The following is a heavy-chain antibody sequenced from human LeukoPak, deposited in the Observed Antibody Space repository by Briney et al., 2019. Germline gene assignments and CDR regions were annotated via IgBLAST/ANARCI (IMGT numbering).Heavy chain of an antibody. J-gene: IGHJ4*02. CDR1: GFTFSSYA. CDR3: AKEDSSSFGI. Sequence: GGSLRLSWAASGFTFSSYAINWVRQAPGKGLEWVSTISGSGGSTYYADSVKGRFTISRDSFQNTLYLQMNSLRAEDTAVYYCAKEDSSSFGIWGQGTLVTVSS. D-gene: IGHD6-19*01. CDR2: ISGSGGST. V-gene: IGHV3-23*01.